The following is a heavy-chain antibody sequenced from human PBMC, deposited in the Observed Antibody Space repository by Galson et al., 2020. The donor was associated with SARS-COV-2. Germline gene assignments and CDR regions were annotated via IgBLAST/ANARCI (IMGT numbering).Heavy chain of an antibody. CDR2: IKEDGSEE. J-gene: IGHJ4*02. CDR1: GFTFRSFW. Sequence: QLGESLKISCVGSGFTFRSFWMSWVRQAPGKGLEWVANIKEDGSEEYYVESVKGRFTISRDNAKNSLFLQMNSLRAEDTAVYYCARDAYWGQGSLVTVSS. V-gene: IGHV3-7*01. CDR3: ARDAY.